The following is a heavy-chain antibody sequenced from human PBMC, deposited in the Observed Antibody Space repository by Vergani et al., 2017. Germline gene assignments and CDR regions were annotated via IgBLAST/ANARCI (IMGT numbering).Heavy chain of an antibody. J-gene: IGHJ6*02. D-gene: IGHD4-17*01. V-gene: IGHV1-69-2*01. Sequence: EVQWVQSGAEVKKPRATMKISCKVSGYTFTDHIMHWVTQAPGKGLEWMGLVDPEDGETIYAEKFKGRVTIAADTSTDTAHLELSSLRSEDTAFYYCATPHPVSTCGMEVWGQGTTVIVSS. CDR2: VDPEDGET. CDR1: GYTFTDHI. CDR3: ATPHPVSTCGMEV.